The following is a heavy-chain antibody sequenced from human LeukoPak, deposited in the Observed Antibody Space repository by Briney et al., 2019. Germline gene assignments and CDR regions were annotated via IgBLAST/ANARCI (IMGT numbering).Heavy chain of an antibody. CDR3: AKGRLTTVISYLFDC. V-gene: IGHV3-23*01. Sequence: GGSLRLSCAASGFTFASYAMSWVRHAPGKGLEWVSSISGSGGTTYYADSVKGRFTISRDKSQSTLYLQMNSLRADDTAVYYCAKGRLTTVISYLFDCWGQGTLVTVSS. D-gene: IGHD4-17*01. J-gene: IGHJ4*02. CDR1: GFTFASYA. CDR2: ISGSGGTT.